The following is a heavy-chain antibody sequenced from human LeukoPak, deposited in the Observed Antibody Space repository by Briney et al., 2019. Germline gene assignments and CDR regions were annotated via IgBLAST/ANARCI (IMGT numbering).Heavy chain of an antibody. CDR3: AKSLDRRVGATVLL. V-gene: IGHV3-23*01. CDR2: ISGSGGST. Sequence: GGSLRLSCAASGSTFSSYAMSWVRQAPGKGLEWVSAISGSGGSTYYADSVKGRFTISRDNSKNTLYLQMNSLRAEDTAVYYCAKSLDRRVGATVLLWGQGTLVTVSS. D-gene: IGHD1-26*01. CDR1: GSTFSSYA. J-gene: IGHJ4*02.